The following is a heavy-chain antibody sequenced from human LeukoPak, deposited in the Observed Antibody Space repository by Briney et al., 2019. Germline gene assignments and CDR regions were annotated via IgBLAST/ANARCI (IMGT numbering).Heavy chain of an antibody. V-gene: IGHV1-69*05. J-gene: IGHJ5*02. CDR1: GGTFNNSA. Sequence: GASVKVSCKTSGGTFNNSAISWVRQAPGQGLEWLGGIMPVFGTAGYAQKFQGRVTITKDESTRTVYLELTSLTSDDTAVYYCARDVHGDYGSGWFDPWGQGTLVSVSS. CDR3: ARDVHGDYGSGWFDP. D-gene: IGHD4-17*01. CDR2: IMPVFGTA.